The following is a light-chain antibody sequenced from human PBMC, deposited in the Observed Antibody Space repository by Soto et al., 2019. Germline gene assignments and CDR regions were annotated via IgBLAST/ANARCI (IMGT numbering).Light chain of an antibody. CDR2: GAS. J-gene: IGKJ1*01. Sequence: EIVLTQSPGTLSLSPGERATLSCRASQSVSNNYLAWYQQKPGQAPRLLIYGASNRATGIPDRFSGSGSGTGFTLTISSLQPDDVAIYYCQQYNDYSWTFGQGTKVDIK. V-gene: IGKV3-20*01. CDR3: QQYNDYSWT. CDR1: QSVSNNY.